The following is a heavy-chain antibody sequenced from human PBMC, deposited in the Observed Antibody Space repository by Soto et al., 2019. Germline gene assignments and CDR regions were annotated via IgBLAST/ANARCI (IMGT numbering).Heavy chain of an antibody. Sequence: PXETLSLTFTVSGDSITASYSNWAWIRQPPAKGLEWIGTFYYSGTTSQNPPLRSRITISGDTSRNQFSLNLRSVTAADSGVYYCAKLVRDDVRRSDLDHWGQGTLVTVS. CDR3: AKLVRDDVRRSDLDH. D-gene: IGHD3-10*02. J-gene: IGHJ4*02. V-gene: IGHV4-39*01. CDR2: FYYSGTT. CDR1: GDSITASYSN.